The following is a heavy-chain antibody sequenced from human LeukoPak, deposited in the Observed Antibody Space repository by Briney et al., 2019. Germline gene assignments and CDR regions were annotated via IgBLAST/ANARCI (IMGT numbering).Heavy chain of an antibody. CDR1: GFTLSNHV. CDR2: IGIGGTT. D-gene: IGHD5/OR15-5a*01. V-gene: IGHV3-23*01. J-gene: IGHJ4*02. CDR3: APHMSSLSPPFEF. Sequence: GGSLRLSCAPSGFTLSNHVMSWARQAPGKGLEWVSAIGIGGTTYYVDSVKGRFTISRDNSNNTLYLQMNTLRADDTAVYYCAPHMSSLSPPFEFWGRGTLVTVSS.